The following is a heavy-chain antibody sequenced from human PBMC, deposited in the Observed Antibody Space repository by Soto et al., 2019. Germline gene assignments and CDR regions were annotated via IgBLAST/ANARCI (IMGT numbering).Heavy chain of an antibody. CDR2: IYHSGST. CDR3: ARATPPAIDVWWLPYYFDY. D-gene: IGHD5-12*01. CDR1: GGSISSSNW. Sequence: QVQLQESGPGLVKPSGTLSLTCAVSGGSISSSNWWSWVRQPPGKGLEWIGEIYHSGSTNYNPSLKSRVTISVDKSKNQFSLKLSSVTAADTAVYYCARATPPAIDVWWLPYYFDYWGQGTLVTVSS. V-gene: IGHV4-4*02. J-gene: IGHJ4*02.